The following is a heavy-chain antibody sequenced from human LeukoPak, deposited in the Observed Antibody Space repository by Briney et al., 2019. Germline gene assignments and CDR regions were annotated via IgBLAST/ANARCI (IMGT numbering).Heavy chain of an antibody. CDR1: GDSIFGSSYY. CDR2: TYYSGST. J-gene: IGHJ5*02. Sequence: SETLSLTCTVSGDSIFGSSYYWGWIRQPPGKGLEWIGSTYYSGSTHYNPSLKSRVTISVDTSKNQFFPRLSSVTATDTAVYYCATNRSITLVRGGHGTEKNNLFDPWGQGTLVTVSS. V-gene: IGHV4-39*01. D-gene: IGHD3-10*01. CDR3: ATNRSITLVRGGHGTEKNNLFDP.